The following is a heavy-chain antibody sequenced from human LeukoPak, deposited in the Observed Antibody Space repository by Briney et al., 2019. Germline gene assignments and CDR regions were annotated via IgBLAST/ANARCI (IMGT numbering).Heavy chain of an antibody. D-gene: IGHD2-2*01. CDR1: GGSISSYY. CDR2: IYYSGST. J-gene: IGHJ4*02. CDR3: ARHPRYCSSSSCYRGGDFDY. Sequence: SETLSLTCTVSGGSISSYYWSWIRQPPGKGLEWIGYIYYSGSTYYSPSLRSRVTISVDTSKNQFSLKLSSVTAADTAVYYCARHPRYCSSSSCYRGGDFDYWGQGTLVTVSS. V-gene: IGHV4-59*08.